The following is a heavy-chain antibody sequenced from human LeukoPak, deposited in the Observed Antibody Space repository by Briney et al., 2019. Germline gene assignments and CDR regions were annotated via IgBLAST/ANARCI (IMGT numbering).Heavy chain of an antibody. J-gene: IGHJ4*02. D-gene: IGHD3-22*01. CDR1: GFTFSSYA. CDR3: AKPYYYDSSGYYEYYFDY. CDR2: ISGSGGST. V-gene: IGHV3-23*01. Sequence: GGSLRLSCAASGFTFSSYAMSWVRQAQGKGLEWGSAISGSGGSTYYADSVKGRFTISRDNSKNTLYLQMNSLRAEDTAVYYCAKPYYYDSSGYYEYYFDYWGQGTLVTVSS.